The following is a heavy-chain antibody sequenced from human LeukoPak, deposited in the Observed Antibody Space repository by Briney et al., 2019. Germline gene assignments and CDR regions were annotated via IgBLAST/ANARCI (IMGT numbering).Heavy chain of an antibody. J-gene: IGHJ4*02. V-gene: IGHV3-64D*09. CDR3: VRRGYSYGFDY. CDR2: ISSNGGST. CDR1: GFAFSSSP. D-gene: IGHD5-18*01. Sequence: GGSLRRSCSASGFAFSSSPMHWVRQAPGKGLEYVSTISSNGGSTFYADSVKGRFTISRDSSRNTLYLQMSSLRAEDTAVYYCVRRGYSYGFDYWGQGTLVTVSS.